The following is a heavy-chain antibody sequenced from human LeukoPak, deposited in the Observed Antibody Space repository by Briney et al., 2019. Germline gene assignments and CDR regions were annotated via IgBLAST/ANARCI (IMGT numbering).Heavy chain of an antibody. CDR2: IYHTGSA. V-gene: IGHV4-38-2*01. D-gene: IGHD3-10*01. J-gene: IGHJ4*02. CDR1: FYSIIRDSY. CDR3: AIGNGSGSSHVDC. Sequence: PSETLSLTCAVSFYSIIRDSYWGWIRQPPGRGLEWIGTIYHTGSAYYTPSLKRRATISIDTSKNQFSLKLSSVTAVDTAMYYCAIGNGSGSSHVDCWGQGTLVTVSS.